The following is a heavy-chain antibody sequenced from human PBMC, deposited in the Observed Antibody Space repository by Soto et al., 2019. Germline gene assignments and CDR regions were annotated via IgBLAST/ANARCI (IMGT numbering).Heavy chain of an antibody. D-gene: IGHD6-13*01. CDR1: GGSISSYY. CDR3: ARHSEVAAAVDYYYYYYMDV. CDR2: IYYTGST. Sequence: PSDTLSLTCTVSGGSISSYYWSWIRQPPGKGLEWIGYIYYTGSTNYNPSLKSRVTISVDTSKNHFSLKLSSVTAADTAVYYCARHSEVAAAVDYYYYYYMDVWGKGTTITVS. V-gene: IGHV4-59*08. J-gene: IGHJ6*03.